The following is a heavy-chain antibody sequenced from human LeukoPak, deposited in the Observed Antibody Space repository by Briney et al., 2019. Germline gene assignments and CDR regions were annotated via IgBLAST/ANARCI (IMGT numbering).Heavy chain of an antibody. CDR2: MRSSRCYI. V-gene: IGHV3-21*04. D-gene: IGHD2-2*01. CDR3: ARVRRGIVVVPAARIFDY. Sequence: PGGTLRLSCVASGFTYSQYGMNWARQAPGKGLEGVSSMRSSRCYIYYADPVQGRFTISRDNAKNSLYLKMNSLRAEDTAVYYCARVRRGIVVVPAARIFDYWGQGTLVTVSS. CDR1: GFTYSQYG. J-gene: IGHJ4*02.